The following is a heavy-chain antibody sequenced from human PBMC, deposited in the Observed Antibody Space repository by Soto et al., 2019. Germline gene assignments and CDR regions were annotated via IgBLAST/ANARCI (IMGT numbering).Heavy chain of an antibody. CDR1: GGSFSGYY. D-gene: IGHD5-12*01. CDR3: ARENRGYLRSGFESRPYNWFDP. Sequence: QVQLQQWGAGLLKPSETLSLTCAVYGGSFSGYYWSWIRQPPGKGLEWIGEINHSGSTNYNPSLKSRVTRSVDTSKNQCSLKLSSVTAADTAVYYCARENRGYLRSGFESRPYNWFDPWGQGTLVTVSS. V-gene: IGHV4-34*01. J-gene: IGHJ5*02. CDR2: INHSGST.